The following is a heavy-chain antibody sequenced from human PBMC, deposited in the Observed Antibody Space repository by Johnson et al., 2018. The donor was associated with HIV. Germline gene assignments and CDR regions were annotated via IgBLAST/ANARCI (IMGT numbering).Heavy chain of an antibody. CDR3: AKDFVAFWGRPADAFDI. J-gene: IGHJ3*02. Sequence: EVQLVESGGGLVKPGGSLRLSCAASGFSVSSKYMSWVRQAPGKGLEWVSGINWNGATPGSADSVKGRFTISRDNSKNTLYLQMNSLRVEDTAVYYCAKDFVAFWGRPADAFDIWGQGTMVTVSS. CDR1: GFSVSSKY. D-gene: IGHD3-16*01. CDR2: INWNGATP. V-gene: IGHV3-20*04.